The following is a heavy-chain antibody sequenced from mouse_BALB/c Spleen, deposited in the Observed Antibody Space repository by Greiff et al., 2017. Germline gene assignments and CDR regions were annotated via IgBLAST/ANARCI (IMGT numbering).Heavy chain of an antibody. D-gene: IGHD2-3*01. Sequence: QIQLQQSGAELVRPGTSVKISCKASGYAFTNYWLGWVKQRPGHGLEWIGDIYPGSGNTYYNEKFKGKATLTADKSSSTAYMQLSSLTSEDSAVYFCAKNYDGYYLAWFAYWGQGTLVTVSA. CDR3: AKNYDGYYLAWFAY. CDR1: GYAFTNYW. CDR2: IYPGSGNT. J-gene: IGHJ3*01. V-gene: IGHV1-63*01.